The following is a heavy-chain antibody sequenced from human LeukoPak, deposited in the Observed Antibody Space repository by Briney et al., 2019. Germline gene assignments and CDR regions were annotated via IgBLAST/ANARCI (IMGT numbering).Heavy chain of an antibody. V-gene: IGHV3-11*01. J-gene: IGHJ4*02. Sequence: PGGSLRLSCAASGLSFSDYYMTWIRQAPGKGLEWVSYISSSGTTIYHADSVRARFTISRDNAKNSLDLQMNSLRAEDTAVYYCARDFGGAVAGPRFDCWGQGTLVTVSS. D-gene: IGHD6-19*01. CDR2: ISSSGTTI. CDR3: ARDFGGAVAGPRFDC. CDR1: GLSFSDYY.